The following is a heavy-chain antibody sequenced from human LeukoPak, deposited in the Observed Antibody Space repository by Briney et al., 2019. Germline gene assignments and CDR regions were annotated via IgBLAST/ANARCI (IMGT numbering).Heavy chain of an antibody. V-gene: IGHV4-61*05. D-gene: IGHD1-1*01. CDR2: IYYSGST. CDR3: ARHRSGSYINR. CDR1: GGSICSSSYY. J-gene: IGHJ5*02. Sequence: SETLSLTCTVSGGSICSSSYYRGSLRQPPLNRLESIGYIYYSGSTNYNPSLKSRVTISVDTSKNQFSLKLSSVTAADTAVYYCARHRSGSYINRWGQGTLVTVSS.